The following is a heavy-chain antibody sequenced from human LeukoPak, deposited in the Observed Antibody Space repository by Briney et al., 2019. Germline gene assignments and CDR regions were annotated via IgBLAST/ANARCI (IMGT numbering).Heavy chain of an antibody. J-gene: IGHJ4*02. D-gene: IGHD2-15*01. CDR1: GFTFSSYS. CDR2: ISSSSSYI. CDR3: ARAYCSGGSCYPFDY. Sequence: GGSLRLSCAASGFTFSSYSMNWVRQAPGKGLEWVSSISSSSSYIYYADTVKGRFSISRDNAKNSLYLQMNSLRAEDTAVYYCARAYCSGGSCYPFDYWGQGTLVTVSS. V-gene: IGHV3-21*01.